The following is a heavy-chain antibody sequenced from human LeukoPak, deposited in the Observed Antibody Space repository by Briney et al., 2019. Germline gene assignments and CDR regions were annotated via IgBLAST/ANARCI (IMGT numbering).Heavy chain of an antibody. CDR2: IKQDGSEK. CDR3: ARGGRGSPYYYGSASGY. V-gene: IGHV3-7*01. CDR1: GFTFSSYW. D-gene: IGHD3-10*01. Sequence: GGSLRLSCAASGFTFSSYWMSWVRQAPGKGLEWVANIKQDGSEKYYVDSVKGRFTISRDNAKNSLYLQMNSLRAEDTAVYYCARGGRGSPYYYGSASGYWGQGTLVTVSS. J-gene: IGHJ4*02.